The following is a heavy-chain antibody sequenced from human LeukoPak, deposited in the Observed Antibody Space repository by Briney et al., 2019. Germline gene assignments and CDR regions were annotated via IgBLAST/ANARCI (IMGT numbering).Heavy chain of an antibody. Sequence: ASVKVSCEASGGTFSSYAISWVRQAPGQGLEWMGRIIPIFGTANYAQKFQGRVTITTDESTSTAYMEPSSLRSEDTAVYYCARDNTYSGYDPTDYWGQGTLVTVSS. V-gene: IGHV1-69*05. CDR2: IIPIFGTA. CDR1: GGTFSSYA. CDR3: ARDNTYSGYDPTDY. J-gene: IGHJ4*02. D-gene: IGHD5-12*01.